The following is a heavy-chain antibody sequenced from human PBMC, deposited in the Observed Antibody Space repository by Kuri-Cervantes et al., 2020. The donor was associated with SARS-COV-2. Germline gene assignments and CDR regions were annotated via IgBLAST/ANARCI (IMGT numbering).Heavy chain of an antibody. V-gene: IGHV5-51*01. CDR2: IYPADSET. J-gene: IGHJ4*02. CDR3: ASTVAFWSGYYDY. CDR1: GYSFSSYW. D-gene: IGHD3-3*01. Sequence: GGSLRLSCQGSGYSFSSYWTGWVRQMPGKGLEWMGIIYPADSETRYSPSFQGQVTISADKSTTTAYLQWSSLKASDTAMYYCASTVAFWSGYYDYWGQGTLVTVSS.